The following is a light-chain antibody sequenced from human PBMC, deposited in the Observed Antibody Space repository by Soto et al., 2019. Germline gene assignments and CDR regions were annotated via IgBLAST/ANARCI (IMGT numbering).Light chain of an antibody. CDR2: KAS. CDR1: QTISSW. CDR3: QHYNSYSEA. J-gene: IGKJ1*01. V-gene: IGKV1-5*03. Sequence: IQMTQSPPPLSASVEDRVTSTFRASQTISSWLAWYQQKPGKAPKLLIYKASTLKSGVPSRFSGSGSGTEFTLTISSLQPDDFATYYCQHYNSYSEAFGQGTKVDIK.